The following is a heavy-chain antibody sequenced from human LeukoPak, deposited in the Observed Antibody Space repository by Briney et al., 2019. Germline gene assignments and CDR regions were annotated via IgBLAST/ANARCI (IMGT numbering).Heavy chain of an antibody. V-gene: IGHV3-23*01. Sequence: PGGSLRLSCAASGFTFSSYAMSWVRQAPGKGLEWVSAISGSGGSTYYADSVKGRFTISRDNSKNTLYLQMNSLRAEDTAVYYCAKDRGLAMGAPEAAAFDIWGQGTMVTVSS. CDR1: GFTFSSYA. CDR3: AKDRGLAMGAPEAAAFDI. CDR2: ISGSGGST. D-gene: IGHD1-26*01. J-gene: IGHJ3*02.